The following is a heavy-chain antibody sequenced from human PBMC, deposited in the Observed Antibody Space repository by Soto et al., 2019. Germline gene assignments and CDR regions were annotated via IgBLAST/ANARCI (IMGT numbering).Heavy chain of an antibody. CDR1: GFTFSSYS. J-gene: IGHJ4*02. CDR3: ARDLGSYYDSSGSEYYFDY. Sequence: GGSLRLSCAASGFTFSSYSMNWVRQAPGKGLEWVSSISSSSSYIYYADSVKGRFTISRDNAKNSLYLQMNSLRAEDTAVYYCARDLGSYYDSSGSEYYFDYWGQGTLVTVSS. D-gene: IGHD3-22*01. V-gene: IGHV3-21*01. CDR2: ISSSSSYI.